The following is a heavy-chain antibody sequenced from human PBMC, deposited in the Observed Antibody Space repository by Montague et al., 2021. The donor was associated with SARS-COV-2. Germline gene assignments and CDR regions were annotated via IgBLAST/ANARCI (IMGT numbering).Heavy chain of an antibody. CDR3: ARVQRGCSCRLEYSADFDY. CDR2: INHSGST. D-gene: IGHD3-3*01. CDR1: GGSFSGYY. J-gene: IGHJ4*02. Sequence: SETLSLTCTVSGGSFSGYYWSWIRQPPGKGLEWIGDINHSGSTNYNPSLKSRVTISVDTSKNQFSLKLSSVTAADTAVYYCARVQRGCSCRLEYSADFDYWGQGTMVTVSS. V-gene: IGHV4-59*12.